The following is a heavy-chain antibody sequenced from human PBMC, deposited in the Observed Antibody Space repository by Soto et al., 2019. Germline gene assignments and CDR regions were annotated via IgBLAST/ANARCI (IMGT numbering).Heavy chain of an antibody. CDR2: INWNGGST. CDR3: ARVWPFPGVETKWYFDL. CDR1: GFTFDDYG. J-gene: IGHJ2*01. D-gene: IGHD3-3*01. V-gene: IGHV3-20*01. Sequence: EVQLVESGGGVVRPGGSLRLSCAASGFTFDDYGMSWVRQAPGKGLEWVSGINWNGGSTGYADSVKGRFTISRDNAKKTLYLQMNILRAEDTALYHCARVWPFPGVETKWYFDLWGRGTLVTVSS.